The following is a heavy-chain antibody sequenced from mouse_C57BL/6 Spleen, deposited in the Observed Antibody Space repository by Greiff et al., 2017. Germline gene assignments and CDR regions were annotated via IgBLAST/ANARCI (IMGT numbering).Heavy chain of an antibody. V-gene: IGHV1-72*01. CDR1: GYTFTSYW. CDR3: ARLHLLCYLFAMDY. D-gene: IGHD2-1*01. J-gene: IGHJ4*01. Sequence: QVQLQQPGAELVQPGASVKLSCKASGYTFTSYWMHWVKQRPGRGLEWIGRIDPNGGGTKYNEKFKSKATLTVDKPSSTAYLQLSSLTSEDSAVDYCARLHLLCYLFAMDYWGQGTSVTVSS. CDR2: IDPNGGGT.